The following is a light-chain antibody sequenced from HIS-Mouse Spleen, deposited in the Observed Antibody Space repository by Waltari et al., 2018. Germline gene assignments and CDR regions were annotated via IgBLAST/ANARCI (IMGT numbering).Light chain of an antibody. CDR2: DAS. CDR1: QSVSSY. CDR3: QQRSNWPPLT. Sequence: EIVLTHSPATLSLSPGDRATLSSRASQSVSSYLAWYQQKPGQAPRLLIYDASNRATGIPAKFSGSGSGTDFTLTISSLEPEDFAVYYCQQRSNWPPLTFGGGTKVEIK. J-gene: IGKJ4*01. V-gene: IGKV3-11*01.